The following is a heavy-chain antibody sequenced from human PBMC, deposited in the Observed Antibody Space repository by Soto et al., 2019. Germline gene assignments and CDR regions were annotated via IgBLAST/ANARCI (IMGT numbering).Heavy chain of an antibody. D-gene: IGHD3-22*01. Sequence: QVQLQESGPGLVKPSETLSLTCTVSRGSISSYYWNWIRQPPGKGLEWIGYIYYSGTTYYNPSLRSQLTISIDTSKKQSSLRLTSVTAADTAVYYCATYDSSGLAFWGQGTLVTVSS. CDR1: RGSISSYY. CDR3: ATYDSSGLAF. CDR2: IYYSGTT. J-gene: IGHJ4*02. V-gene: IGHV4-59*08.